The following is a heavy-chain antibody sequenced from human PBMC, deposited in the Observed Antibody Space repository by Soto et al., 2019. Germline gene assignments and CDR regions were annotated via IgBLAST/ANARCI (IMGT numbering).Heavy chain of an antibody. CDR3: ARTVGATYAFDI. CDR2: ISAYNGNT. D-gene: IGHD1-26*01. V-gene: IGHV1-18*01. J-gene: IGHJ3*02. Sequence: ASVKVSCKASGYTFTSCGISWMRQAPGQGLEWMGWISAYNGNTNYAQKLQGRVTMTTDTSTSTAYMELRSLRSDDTAMYYCARTVGATYAFDIWGQGTMVTVSS. CDR1: GYTFTSCG.